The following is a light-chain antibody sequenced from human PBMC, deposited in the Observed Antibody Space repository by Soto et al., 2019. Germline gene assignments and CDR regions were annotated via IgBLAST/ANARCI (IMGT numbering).Light chain of an antibody. J-gene: IGKJ1*01. CDR3: QQYNKWPPWT. V-gene: IGKV1-5*01. Sequence: DIQMTQSPSTLSASVGDRVTITCRASQSISNWLAWYQQTPGKAPTLLIYDVSRLESGVPSRFSGSGSGTEFTLTIDSLQSEDYALYYCQQYNKWPPWTFGQGTKVDIK. CDR1: QSISNW. CDR2: DVS.